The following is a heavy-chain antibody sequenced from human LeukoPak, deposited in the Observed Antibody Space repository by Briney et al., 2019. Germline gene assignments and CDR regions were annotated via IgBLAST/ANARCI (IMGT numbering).Heavy chain of an antibody. CDR3: VVDLYGSSDY. V-gene: IGHV3-23*01. D-gene: IGHD3-16*01. Sequence: GGSLRLSCAASGFTFSSYAMNWVRQAPGKGLEWVSVISGSGETTYHVDSVKGRASISRDNSKNTLFLQMNSLRAEDTAVYYCVVDLYGSSDYWGQGTLVTVSS. CDR1: GFTFSSYA. J-gene: IGHJ4*02. CDR2: ISGSGETT.